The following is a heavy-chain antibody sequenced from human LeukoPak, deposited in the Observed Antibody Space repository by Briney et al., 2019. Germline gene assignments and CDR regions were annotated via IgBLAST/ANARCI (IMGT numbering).Heavy chain of an antibody. CDR3: ARVPVLALGYCSSTSCSTLGAFDI. D-gene: IGHD2-2*01. V-gene: IGHV1-2*02. Sequence: GASVKVSCKASGYTFTGYYMHWVRQAPGQGLEWMGWINPNSGGTNYAQKFQGRVTMTRDTSISTAYMELSRLRSDDTAVYYCARVPVLALGYCSSTSCSTLGAFDIWGQGTMVTVSS. CDR2: INPNSGGT. CDR1: GYTFTGYY. J-gene: IGHJ3*02.